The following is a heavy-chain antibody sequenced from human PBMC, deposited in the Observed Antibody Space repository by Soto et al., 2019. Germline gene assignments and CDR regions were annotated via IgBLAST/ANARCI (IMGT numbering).Heavy chain of an antibody. J-gene: IGHJ6*02. CDR1: GFVFSMYS. D-gene: IGHD2-21*02. V-gene: IGHV3-7*03. CDR3: ARDHLILPAHDFFYGSDV. Sequence: GGSLRLSCEVSGFVFSMYSMSWVRQTPGKGLEWVAKIPQEGVDGHYANSVKGRFTISRDNGKNSLYLQMNNLRAEDTAVYYCARDHLILPAHDFFYGSDVWGRGATVTVSS. CDR2: IPQEGVDG.